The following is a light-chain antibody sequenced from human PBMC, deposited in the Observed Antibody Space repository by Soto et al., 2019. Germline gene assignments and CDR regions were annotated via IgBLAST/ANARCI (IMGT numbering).Light chain of an antibody. CDR3: SSYTDKNYV. V-gene: IGLV2-14*01. CDR1: ISYISYYNY. CDR2: EIS. Sequence: QSALTHPASVSRSPGQSITISFTALISYISYYNYVSWYQQHPGEAPKLLIYEISNRPSGISFRFSGSRSGNTASLTISWLQTEDEADYFCSSYTDKNYVFGSGTKVTVL. J-gene: IGLJ1*01.